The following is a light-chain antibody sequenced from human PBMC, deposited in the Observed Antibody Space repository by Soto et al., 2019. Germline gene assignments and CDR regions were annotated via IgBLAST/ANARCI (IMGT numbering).Light chain of an antibody. Sequence: EIVLTQSPATLSLSPGERATLSCRASQSVNSYLAWYQQRPGQAPRLLIHDASSRATVIPARFSGSGSGTDFTLTISSLEPEDFAVYYCQQRTNWPTSTFGQGTRLEIK. J-gene: IGKJ5*01. CDR1: QSVNSY. V-gene: IGKV3-11*01. CDR2: DAS. CDR3: QQRTNWPTST.